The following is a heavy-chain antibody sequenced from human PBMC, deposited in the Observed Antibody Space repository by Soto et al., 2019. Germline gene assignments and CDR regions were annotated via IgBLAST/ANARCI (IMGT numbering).Heavy chain of an antibody. CDR3: VRGHDL. V-gene: IGHV4-59*01. CDR2: IYNSGST. CDR1: GGSISSYY. J-gene: IGHJ4*02. D-gene: IGHD3-3*01. Sequence: PSETLSLTCTVSGGSISSYYWSWVRQPPGKGLEWIGYIYNSGSTNYNPSLKSRVTISVDTSKNQISLKLSSVTAADAAVYFCVRGHDLWGQGTLVTVSS.